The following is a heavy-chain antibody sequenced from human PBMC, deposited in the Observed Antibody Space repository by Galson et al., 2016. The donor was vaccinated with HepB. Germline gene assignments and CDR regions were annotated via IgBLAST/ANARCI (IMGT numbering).Heavy chain of an antibody. Sequence: SVKVSCKASGYTFTNHGISWVRQAPGQGLEWMGWISAHSGSTNYAQEFQGRLTLTKDTSASTVYMELRSLEFDDTAMYYCARDRDAALDYWGQGALVTVSS. J-gene: IGHJ4*02. CDR2: ISAHSGST. CDR1: GYTFTNHG. V-gene: IGHV1-18*01. D-gene: IGHD2-21*02. CDR3: ARDRDAALDY.